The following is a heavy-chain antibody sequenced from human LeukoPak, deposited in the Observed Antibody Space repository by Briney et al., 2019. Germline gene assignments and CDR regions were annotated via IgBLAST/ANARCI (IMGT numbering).Heavy chain of an antibody. V-gene: IGHV3-30*18. Sequence: GGSLRLSCAASGFTFSRYGMHWVRQAPGKGLEWVVVISYDGSNKFYADSVKGRFAISRDNSKNTLYLQMNSLRAEDTAVYYCAKDSNDYYDSSGYPFPGFWGQGTLVTVSS. CDR2: ISYDGSNK. CDR3: AKDSNDYYDSSGYPFPGF. CDR1: GFTFSRYG. J-gene: IGHJ4*02. D-gene: IGHD3-22*01.